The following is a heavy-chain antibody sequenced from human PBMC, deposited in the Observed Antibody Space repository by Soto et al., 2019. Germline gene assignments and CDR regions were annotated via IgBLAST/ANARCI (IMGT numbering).Heavy chain of an antibody. V-gene: IGHV3-23*01. CDR3: AKLLELATPPHFASRCMHF. J-gene: IGHJ6*02. Sequence: RWVSKEKGKGLEWVSAISGSGGSTYYADSVKGRFTISRDNSKNTLYLQMNSLRAEDTAVYYCAKLLELATPPHFASRCMHFWCQGPTITV. CDR2: ISGSGGST. D-gene: IGHD2-8*01.